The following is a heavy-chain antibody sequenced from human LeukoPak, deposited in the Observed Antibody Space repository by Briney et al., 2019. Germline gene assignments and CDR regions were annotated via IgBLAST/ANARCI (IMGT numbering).Heavy chain of an antibody. D-gene: IGHD3-3*01. CDR3: ARVFCSGYCYGMDV. J-gene: IGHJ6*02. Sequence: PGGSLRLSCAASGFTFSSYAMHWVRQAPGKGLEWVAVISYDGSNKYYADSVKGRFTISRDNSKNTLYLQMNSLRAEDTAVYYCARVFCSGYCYGMDVWGQGTTVTVSS. CDR1: GFTFSSYA. CDR2: ISYDGSNK. V-gene: IGHV3-30*04.